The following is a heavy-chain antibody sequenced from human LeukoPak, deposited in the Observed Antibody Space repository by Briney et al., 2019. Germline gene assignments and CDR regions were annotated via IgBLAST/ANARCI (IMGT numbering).Heavy chain of an antibody. V-gene: IGHV3-23*01. CDR2: ISSSGANT. J-gene: IGHJ4*02. CDR1: GFTFSRYA. Sequence: PGGSLRLSCAASGFTFSRYAMSWVRQAPGKGLEWVSAISSSGANTYYADSVKGRFVTSRDNSKNTLSLKKNSLRAEDTAVYYCAKRTTGGRITMVRGLSDSWGQGTLVTVSS. CDR3: AKRTTGGRITMVRGLSDS. D-gene: IGHD3-10*01.